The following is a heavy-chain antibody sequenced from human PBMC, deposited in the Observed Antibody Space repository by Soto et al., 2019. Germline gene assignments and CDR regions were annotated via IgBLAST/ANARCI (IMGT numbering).Heavy chain of an antibody. CDR3: ARDVRYYYDSSGYYLDY. CDR2: ISYDGSNK. Sequence: PGGSLRLSCAASGFTFSSYAMHWVRQAPGKGLEWVAVISYDGSNKYYADSVKGRFTISRDNSKNTLYLQMNSLRAEDTAVYYCARDVRYYYDSSGYYLDYWGQGTLVTVSS. D-gene: IGHD3-22*01. J-gene: IGHJ4*02. V-gene: IGHV3-30-3*01. CDR1: GFTFSSYA.